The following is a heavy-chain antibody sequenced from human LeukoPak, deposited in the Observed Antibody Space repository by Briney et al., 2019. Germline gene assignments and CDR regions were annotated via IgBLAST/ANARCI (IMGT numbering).Heavy chain of an antibody. Sequence: ASVKVSCKASGYTFTGYYMHWVRQAPGQGLEWMGWINPNSGGTNYAQKFQGRVTMTRDTSTSTAYMELRSLRSDDTAVYYCARDGVPAAINWFDPWGQGTLVTVSS. D-gene: IGHD2-2*01. V-gene: IGHV1-2*02. CDR2: INPNSGGT. J-gene: IGHJ5*02. CDR3: ARDGVPAAINWFDP. CDR1: GYTFTGYY.